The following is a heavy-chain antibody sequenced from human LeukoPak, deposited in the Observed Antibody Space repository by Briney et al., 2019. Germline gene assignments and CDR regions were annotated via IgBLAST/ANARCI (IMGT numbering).Heavy chain of an antibody. CDR3: ARAPTPYTVTTGYYYYGMDV. V-gene: IGHV4-30-2*01. CDR2: IYHSGST. J-gene: IGHJ6*02. Sequence: NPSETLSLTCAVSGGSIGSGGYSWSWIRQPPGKGLEWIGYIYHSGSTYYNPPLKSRVTISVDRSKNQFSLKLSSVTAADTAVYYCARAPTPYTVTTGYYYYGMDVWGQGTTVTVSS. CDR1: GGSIGSGGYS. D-gene: IGHD4-17*01.